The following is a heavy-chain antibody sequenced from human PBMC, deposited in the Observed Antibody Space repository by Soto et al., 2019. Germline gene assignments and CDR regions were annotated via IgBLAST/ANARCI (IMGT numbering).Heavy chain of an antibody. V-gene: IGHV4-39*01. J-gene: IGHJ4*02. CDR2: IYYSGST. Sequence: SETLSLTCTVSGGSISSSSYYWGWIRQPPGKGLEWIGSIYYSGSTYYNPSLKSRVTISVDTSKNQFSLKLSSVTAADTAVYYCAGIYGSGSYYNPAYWGQRTLVTVSS. D-gene: IGHD3-10*01. CDR3: AGIYGSGSYYNPAY. CDR1: GGSISSSSYY.